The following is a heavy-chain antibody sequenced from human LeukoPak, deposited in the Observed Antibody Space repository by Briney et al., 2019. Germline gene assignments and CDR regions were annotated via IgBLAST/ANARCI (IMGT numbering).Heavy chain of an antibody. D-gene: IGHD5-12*01. J-gene: IGHJ5*02. V-gene: IGHV4-4*07. CDR2: IDSDGST. Sequence: PETLSLTCTVSGGSISGHYWSWLRQPAGKGPEWIGRIDSDGSTSYSPSFMTRVTISVANSKNQFYLKLRSVNAADTAVYYCARESRSYSGFDFGLWFDPWGQGTLVIVSS. CDR3: ARESRSYSGFDFGLWFDP. CDR1: GGSISGHY.